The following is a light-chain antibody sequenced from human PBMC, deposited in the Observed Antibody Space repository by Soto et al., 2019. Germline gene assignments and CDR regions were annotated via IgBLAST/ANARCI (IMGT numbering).Light chain of an antibody. CDR3: QTWGTGTRGV. Sequence: QLVLTQSPSASASLGASVKLTCTLSSGHSSYAIAWHQQQPEKGPRYLMKLNSDGSHSKGDGIPDRFSGSSSGAERSLTISSLQSEDEADYYCQTWGTGTRGVFGGGTKLTVL. V-gene: IGLV4-69*01. CDR1: SGHSSYA. J-gene: IGLJ3*02. CDR2: LNSDGSH.